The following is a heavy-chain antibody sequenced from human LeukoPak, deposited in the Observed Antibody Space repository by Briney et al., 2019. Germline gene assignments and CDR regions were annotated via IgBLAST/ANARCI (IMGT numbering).Heavy chain of an antibody. Sequence: GGFLRLSCAASGFTFSSYWMSWVRQAPGKGLEWVANIKQDGSEKYYVDSVKGRFTISRDNAKNSLYLQMNSLRAEDTAVYYCARKARTYYDYVWGCYRRAEYFQHWGQGTLVTVSS. CDR1: GFTFSSYW. CDR2: IKQDGSEK. V-gene: IGHV3-7*01. J-gene: IGHJ1*01. CDR3: ARKARTYYDYVWGCYRRAEYFQH. D-gene: IGHD3-16*02.